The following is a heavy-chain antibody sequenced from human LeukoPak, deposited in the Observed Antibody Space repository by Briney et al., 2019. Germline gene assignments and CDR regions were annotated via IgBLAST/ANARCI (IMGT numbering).Heavy chain of an antibody. CDR3: AKDAVWFGELLGEDWFDP. Sequence: GGSLRLSCAASGFTFSSYAMHWVRQAPGKGLEWVAVISYDGSNKYYADSVKGRFTISRDNSKNTLYLQMNSLRAEDTAVYYCAKDAVWFGELLGEDWFDPWGQGTLVTVSS. CDR2: ISYDGSNK. CDR1: GFTFSSYA. V-gene: IGHV3-30*04. J-gene: IGHJ5*02. D-gene: IGHD3-10*01.